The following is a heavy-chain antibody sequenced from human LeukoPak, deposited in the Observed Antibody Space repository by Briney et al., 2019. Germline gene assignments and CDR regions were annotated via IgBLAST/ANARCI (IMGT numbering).Heavy chain of an antibody. D-gene: IGHD3-22*01. CDR3: AKAPTKGEEWLLLNYFDY. V-gene: IGHV3-23*01. J-gene: IGHJ4*02. Sequence: AGGSLRLSCVGSGFTLSSYAMSWVRQAPGKGLEWVSAISGSGTRTYYADSVKGRFTISRDNSKNTLYLQMNSLRAEDTAVYYCAKAPTKGEEWLLLNYFDYWGQGTLVTVSS. CDR2: ISGSGTRT. CDR1: GFTLSSYA.